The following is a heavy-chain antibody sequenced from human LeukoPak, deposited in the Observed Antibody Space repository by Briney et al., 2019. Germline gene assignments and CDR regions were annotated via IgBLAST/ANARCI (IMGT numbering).Heavy chain of an antibody. Sequence: GGSLRLSCAASGITFSSYGMSWVRQAPGKGLEWVSSISSTGGTTYYAESVKGRFTISRDNSKNTLYLQMNSLRGEDTAIYYCAKNGDRGAYCTGGTCYPYFYYYMDVWGKGTTVTI. V-gene: IGHV3-23*01. CDR1: GITFSSYG. J-gene: IGHJ6*03. CDR2: ISSTGGTT. CDR3: AKNGDRGAYCTGGTCYPYFYYYMDV. D-gene: IGHD2-15*01.